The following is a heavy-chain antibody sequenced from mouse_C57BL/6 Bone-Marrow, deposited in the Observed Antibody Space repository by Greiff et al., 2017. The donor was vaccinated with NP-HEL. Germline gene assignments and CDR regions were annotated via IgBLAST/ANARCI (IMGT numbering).Heavy chain of an antibody. J-gene: IGHJ1*03. D-gene: IGHD2-2*01. Sequence: QVQLKQSGPELVKPGASVKISCKASGYSFTSYYIHWVKQRPGQGLEWIGWIYPGSGNTKYNEKFKGKATLTADTSSSTAYMQLSILSSEDSAVYYCAREMGYHSGNFDVWGTGTTVTVSS. CDR2: IYPGSGNT. V-gene: IGHV1-66*01. CDR1: GYSFTSYY. CDR3: AREMGYHSGNFDV.